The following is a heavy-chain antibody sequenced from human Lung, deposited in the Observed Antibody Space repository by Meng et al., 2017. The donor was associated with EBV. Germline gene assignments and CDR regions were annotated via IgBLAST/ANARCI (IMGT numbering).Heavy chain of an antibody. V-gene: IGHV1-18*01. J-gene: IGHJ4*02. Sequence: QEQRVQAVAEVKKPGSSVKVSCNASGYAYNNSCISWVRQATGQGLEWMGWISAYNRNTDYAQKFRGRVTITTDTSTSTAYLDLRSLTSDDTAVYYCARVSDSESSGLDYWGQGTLVTVSS. CDR1: GYAYNNSC. D-gene: IGHD3-22*01. CDR2: ISAYNRNT. CDR3: ARVSDSESSGLDY.